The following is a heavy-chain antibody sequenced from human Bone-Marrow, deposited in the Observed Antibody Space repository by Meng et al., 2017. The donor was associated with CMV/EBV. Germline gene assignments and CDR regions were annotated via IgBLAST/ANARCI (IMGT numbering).Heavy chain of an antibody. V-gene: IGHV1-46*01. CDR3: AREHKVRPYQLLRGWFDP. CDR1: GYTFTSYY. D-gene: IGHD2-2*01. Sequence: ASVKVSCKASGYTFTSYYMHWVRQAPGQGLEWMGIINPSGGSTSYAQKFQGRVTMTRDTSISTAYMELSRLRSDDTAVYYCAREHKVRPYQLLRGWFDPWGQGTLVTVSS. CDR2: INPSGGST. J-gene: IGHJ5*02.